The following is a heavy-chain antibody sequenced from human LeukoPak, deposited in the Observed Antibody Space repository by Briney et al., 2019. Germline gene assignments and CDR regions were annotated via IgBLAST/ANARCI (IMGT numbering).Heavy chain of an antibody. CDR3: TRAIVVVPAAILWFDP. V-gene: IGHV3-49*04. D-gene: IGHD2-2*01. Sequence: GGSLRLSCTASGFTFGDYAMSWVRQAPGKGLEWVGFIRSKACGGTTEYAASVKGRFTISRDDSKSIAYLQMNSLKTEDTAVYYCTRAIVVVPAAILWFDPWGQGTLVTVSS. J-gene: IGHJ5*02. CDR2: IRSKACGGTT. CDR1: GFTFGDYA.